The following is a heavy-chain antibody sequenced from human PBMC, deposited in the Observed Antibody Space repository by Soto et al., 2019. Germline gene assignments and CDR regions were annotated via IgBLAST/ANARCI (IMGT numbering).Heavy chain of an antibody. CDR2: IIPIFGTA. V-gene: IGHV1-69*13. J-gene: IGHJ3*02. Sequence: GASVKVSCKASGGTFSSYAISWVRQAPGQGLEWMGGIIPIFGTANYAQKFQGRVTITADESTSTAYMELSSLRSEDTAVYYCAMFRTPYYYDSSGPLGAFDIWGQGTMVPVSS. D-gene: IGHD3-22*01. CDR3: AMFRTPYYYDSSGPLGAFDI. CDR1: GGTFSSYA.